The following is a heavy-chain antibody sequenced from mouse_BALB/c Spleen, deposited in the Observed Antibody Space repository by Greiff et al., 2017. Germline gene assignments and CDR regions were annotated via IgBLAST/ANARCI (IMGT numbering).Heavy chain of an antibody. CDR2: ISSGGST. D-gene: IGHD2-1*01. Sequence: EVQGVESGGGLVKPGGSLKLSCAASGFTFSSYAMSWVRQTPEKRLEWVASISSGGSTYYPDSVKGRFTISRVNDRTILYLQLGSLRAKDTAMYECARGGNYVWYYAMDYWGQGTSVTVSA. CDR1: GFTFSSYA. V-gene: IGHV5-6-5*01. J-gene: IGHJ4*01. CDR3: ARGGNYVWYYAMDY.